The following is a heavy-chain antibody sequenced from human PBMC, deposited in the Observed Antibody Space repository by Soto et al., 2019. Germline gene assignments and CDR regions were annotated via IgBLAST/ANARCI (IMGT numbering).Heavy chain of an antibody. J-gene: IGHJ4*02. D-gene: IGHD5-12*01. CDR2: IWYDGSNK. CDR1: GFTFSSYG. V-gene: IGHV3-33*01. Sequence: GGSLRLSCAASGFTFSSYGMHWVRQAPGKGLEWVAVIWYDGSNKYYADSVKGRFTISRDNSKNTLYLQMNSLRAEDTAVYYCARAPEMATGYYFEYWGQGTLVTVSS. CDR3: ARAPEMATGYYFEY.